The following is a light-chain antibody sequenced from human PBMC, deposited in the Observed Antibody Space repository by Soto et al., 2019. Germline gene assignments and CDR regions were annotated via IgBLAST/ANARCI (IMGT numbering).Light chain of an antibody. CDR1: QSLLHSNGYNY. CDR2: LGS. V-gene: IGKV2-28*01. Sequence: DIVMTQSPLSLPVTPGEPASISCGASQSLLHSNGYNYLDWYLQKPGQSPQLLIYLGSNRASGVPDRFSGSGSGTDFTLKISRVEAEDVGVYYCMQPLQSWKFGQGTKVDIK. J-gene: IGKJ1*01. CDR3: MQPLQSWK.